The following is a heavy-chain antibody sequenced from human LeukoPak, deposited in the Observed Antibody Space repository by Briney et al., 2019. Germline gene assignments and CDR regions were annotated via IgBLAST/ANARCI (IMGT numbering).Heavy chain of an antibody. CDR2: IYYSGST. J-gene: IGHJ3*02. D-gene: IGHD6-19*01. CDR3: ARRIAVAGTWSFDI. Sequence: SETLSLTCTVSGGSISSYYWRWIRQPPGKGLEWIGYIYYSGSTNYNPSLKSRVTISVDTSKNQFSLKLSSVTAADTAVYYCARRIAVAGTWSFDIWGQGTMVTVSS. V-gene: IGHV4-59*08. CDR1: GGSISSYY.